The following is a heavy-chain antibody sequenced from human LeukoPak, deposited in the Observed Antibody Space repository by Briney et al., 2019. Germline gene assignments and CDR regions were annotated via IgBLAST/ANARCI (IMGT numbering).Heavy chain of an antibody. Sequence: SETLSLTCTVSGGSISSSSYYWGWIRQPPGKGLEWIGSIYYSGSTYYNPSLKSRVTISVDTSKNQFSLKLSSVTAADTAVYYYASTKYQNSDGDYWGQGTLVTVSS. D-gene: IGHD2-2*01. CDR1: GGSISSSSYY. CDR2: IYYSGST. CDR3: ASTKYQNSDGDY. V-gene: IGHV4-39*07. J-gene: IGHJ4*02.